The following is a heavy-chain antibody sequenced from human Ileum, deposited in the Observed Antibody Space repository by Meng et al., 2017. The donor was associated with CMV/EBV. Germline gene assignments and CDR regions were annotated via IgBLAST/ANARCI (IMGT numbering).Heavy chain of an antibody. V-gene: IGHV3-21*01. CDR2: ISSSSSYI. J-gene: IGHJ6*02. CDR3: AREGESWSIVVVRDYYYYGMDV. Sequence: GESLKISCAASGFTFSSYSMNWVRQAPGKGLEWVSSISSSSSYIYYEDSVKGRFTISRDNAKNSLYLQMNSLRAEDTAVYYCAREGESWSIVVVRDYYYYGMDVWGQGTTVTVSS. D-gene: IGHD3-22*01. CDR1: GFTFSSYS.